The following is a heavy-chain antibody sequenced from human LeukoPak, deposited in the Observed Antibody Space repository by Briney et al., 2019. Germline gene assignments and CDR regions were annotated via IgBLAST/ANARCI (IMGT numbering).Heavy chain of an antibody. V-gene: IGHV4-39*01. D-gene: IGHD4-17*01. CDR1: GRPISSSTYY. Sequence: SDTLSLTCTGSGRPISSSTYYWGWIRQPPGKGLESIGSIYYSGSTYYNPSLKSRVTISVDTSKNQFPLKLSSVTAADTAVYYCARLRSYGDYVRDYWGQGTLVTVSS. CDR2: IYYSGST. CDR3: ARLRSYGDYVRDY. J-gene: IGHJ4*02.